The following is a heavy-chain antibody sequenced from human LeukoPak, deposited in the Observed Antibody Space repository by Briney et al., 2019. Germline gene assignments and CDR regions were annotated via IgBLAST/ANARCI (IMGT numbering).Heavy chain of an antibody. CDR2: IYYSGNT. Sequence: SETLSLTYTVSGGSISSSSYYWGWIRQPPGKGLEWIGSIYYSGNTFYKPSLKSRVSISADTSKNQFSLRLRTVTAADTAVYYCARLASCGGGCGGHFDFWGQGTLVTVSS. V-gene: IGHV4-39*01. D-gene: IGHD2-21*02. CDR1: GGSISSSSYY. CDR3: ARLASCGGGCGGHFDF. J-gene: IGHJ4*02.